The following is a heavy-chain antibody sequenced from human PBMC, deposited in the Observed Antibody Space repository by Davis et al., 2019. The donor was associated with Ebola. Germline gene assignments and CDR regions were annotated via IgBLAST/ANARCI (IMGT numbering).Heavy chain of an antibody. D-gene: IGHD2-15*01. CDR1: GGSFSGHY. Sequence: PSETLSLTCAVYGGSFSGHYWSWIRQPPGKGLEWIGEINHSGSTNYNPSLKSRVTISVDTSKNQFSLKLSSVTAADTAVYYCARERRRVGSGGSSPFDYWGQGTLVTVSS. J-gene: IGHJ4*02. V-gene: IGHV4-34*01. CDR2: INHSGST. CDR3: ARERRRVGSGGSSPFDY.